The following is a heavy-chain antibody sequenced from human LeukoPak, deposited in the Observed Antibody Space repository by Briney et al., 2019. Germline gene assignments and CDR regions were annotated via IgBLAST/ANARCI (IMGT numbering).Heavy chain of an antibody. V-gene: IGHV4-59*01. CDR3: ARVRNSGYDSGIDY. Sequence: SETLSLTCTVSGGSISSYYWSWIRQPPGKGLEWIGYIYYSGSTNYNPSLKSRVTISVDTPKNQFSLKLSSVTAADTAVYYCARVRNSGYDSGIDYWSQGTLVTVSS. J-gene: IGHJ4*02. CDR1: GGSISSYY. CDR2: IYYSGST. D-gene: IGHD5-12*01.